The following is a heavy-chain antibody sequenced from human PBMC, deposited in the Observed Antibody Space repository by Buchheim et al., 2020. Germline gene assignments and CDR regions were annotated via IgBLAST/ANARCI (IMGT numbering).Heavy chain of an antibody. CDR1: GFTFGDYA. J-gene: IGHJ6*02. D-gene: IGHD6-6*01. CDR2: IRSKAYGGTT. V-gene: IGHV3-49*03. Sequence: EVQLVESGGGLVQPGRSLRLSCTASGFTFGDYAMSWFRQAPGKGLEWVGLIRSKAYGGTTEYAASVKGRFTISRDDSKSIAYLQMNSLKTEDTAVYYCTRVARLAAHKYGMDVWDQGTT. CDR3: TRVARLAAHKYGMDV.